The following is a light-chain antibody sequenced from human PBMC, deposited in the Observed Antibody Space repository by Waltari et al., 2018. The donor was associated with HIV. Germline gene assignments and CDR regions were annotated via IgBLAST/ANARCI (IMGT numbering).Light chain of an antibody. CDR3: QQSYSTLALT. J-gene: IGKJ4*01. CDR2: AAS. Sequence: DIQMTQSPSSLSVSVGDRVTITCRASQSINTYLNWYQHKPGRAPKLLIDAASTLQTGVPSRFSGSGSGTDFSLTISSLQPEDFATYYCQQSYSTLALTFGGGTRVDMK. CDR1: QSINTY. V-gene: IGKV1-39*01.